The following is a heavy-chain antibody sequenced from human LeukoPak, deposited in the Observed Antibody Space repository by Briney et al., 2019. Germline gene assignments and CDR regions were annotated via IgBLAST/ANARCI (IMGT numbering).Heavy chain of an antibody. CDR1: GGSISSSSYH. CDR2: MYYSGST. Sequence: SETLSLTCTVSGGSISSSSYHWGWIRQPPGKGLEWIGSMYYSGSTYYNPSLRSRVTVSVDTSKNQFSLNLSSVTAADTAVYYCARISIVVVPAYFDYWGQGTLATVSS. V-gene: IGHV4-39*01. J-gene: IGHJ4*02. CDR3: ARISIVVVPAYFDY. D-gene: IGHD2-2*01.